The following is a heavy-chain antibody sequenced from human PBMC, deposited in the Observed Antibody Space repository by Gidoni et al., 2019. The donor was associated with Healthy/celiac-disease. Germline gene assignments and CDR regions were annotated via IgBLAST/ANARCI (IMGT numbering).Heavy chain of an antibody. CDR2: INHSGST. CDR1: GGSFSGYY. Sequence: QVQLQQWGAGLLKPSETLSLTCAVYGGSFSGYYWSWIRQPPGKGLEWIGEINHSGSTNYNPSLKSRVTISVDTSKNQFSLKLSSVTAADTAVYYCAREGRLRFLVYYYGMDVWGQGTTVTVSS. D-gene: IGHD3-3*01. V-gene: IGHV4-34*01. CDR3: AREGRLRFLVYYYGMDV. J-gene: IGHJ6*02.